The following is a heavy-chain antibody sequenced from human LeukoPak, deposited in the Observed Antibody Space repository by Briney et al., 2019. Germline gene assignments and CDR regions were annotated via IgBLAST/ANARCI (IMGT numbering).Heavy chain of an antibody. V-gene: IGHV5-51*01. CDR2: IYPGDSDT. Sequence: GESLKISCQGSGYNFGSNWIAWVRQMPGKGLEWMGIIYPGDSDTRYSPSFQGQVTISADKSISTAYLQWSSLKASDTAMYYCARRKTDSSGGGISVWFDPWGQGTLVTVSS. CDR3: ARRKTDSSGGGISVWFDP. J-gene: IGHJ5*02. D-gene: IGHD6-19*01. CDR1: GYNFGSNW.